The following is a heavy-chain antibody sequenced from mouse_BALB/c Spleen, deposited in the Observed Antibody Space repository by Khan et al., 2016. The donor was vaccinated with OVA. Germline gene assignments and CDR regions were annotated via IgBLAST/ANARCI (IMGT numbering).Heavy chain of an antibody. CDR2: INPSNDYT. V-gene: IGHV1-4*01. CDR3: IRAGPYYGNYGAWFAY. Sequence: QVQLQQPGAELARPGASVKMSCKASGYTFTSYTMHWVKQRPGQGLEWIGYINPSNDYTNYNQKFKDKATLTADKSSSTAYMQLSSLTSEDSAVYYCIRAGPYYGNYGAWFAYWGQGTLVTVSA. D-gene: IGHD2-10*01. J-gene: IGHJ3*01. CDR1: GYTFTSYT.